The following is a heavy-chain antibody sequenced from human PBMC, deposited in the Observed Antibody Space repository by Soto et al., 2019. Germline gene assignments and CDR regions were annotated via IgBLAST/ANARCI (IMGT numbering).Heavy chain of an antibody. J-gene: IGHJ6*02. V-gene: IGHV4-59*01. CDR1: GGSISSYY. D-gene: IGHD5-18*01. CDR3: VRGGGRDTATVTPDYYYGMDV. Sequence: PSETLSLTCTVSGGSISSYYWSWIRQPPGKGLEWIGYIYYSGSTNYNPSLKSRVTISVDTSKNQFSLKLSSVTAADTAVYYFVRGGGRDTATVTPDYYYGMDVWGQGATVTVSS. CDR2: IYYSGST.